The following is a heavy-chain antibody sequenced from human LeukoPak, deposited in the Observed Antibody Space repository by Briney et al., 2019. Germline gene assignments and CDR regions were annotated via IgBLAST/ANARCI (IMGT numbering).Heavy chain of an antibody. CDR1: GYTFTGYY. CDR2: ITPHSGGT. V-gene: IGHV1-2*02. CDR3: ARASDWESAVDF. J-gene: IGHJ4*02. Sequence: ASVKVSCKASGYTFTGYYMHWVRQAPGQGLEWMGWITPHSGGTNYAQKFQGRVTMTGDTSISTAYMELSRVRSDDTAVYYCARASDWESAVDFWGQGTLVTVSS. D-gene: IGHD3-9*01.